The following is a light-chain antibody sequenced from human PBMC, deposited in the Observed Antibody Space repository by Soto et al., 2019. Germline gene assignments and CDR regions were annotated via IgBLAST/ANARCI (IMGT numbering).Light chain of an antibody. Sequence: EIVLTQSPGTLSLSPGERATLSCRASQSVSSSYLAWYQQKPGQAPRLLIYGASSRATGIPDRFNGDGSGTDFTLTISRLEPEDFAVYYCQQYASSPLTFGGGTKVDI. J-gene: IGKJ4*01. V-gene: IGKV3-20*01. CDR2: GAS. CDR1: QSVSSSY. CDR3: QQYASSPLT.